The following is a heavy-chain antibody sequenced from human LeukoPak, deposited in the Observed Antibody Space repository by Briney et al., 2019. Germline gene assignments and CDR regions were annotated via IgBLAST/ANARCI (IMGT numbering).Heavy chain of an antibody. CDR2: ISHDGIT. CDR3: ARGFLIYFYDYSDYYFSQSPDAFDI. J-gene: IGHJ3*02. CDR1: GGSFNDSY. D-gene: IGHD3-22*01. Sequence: PSETLSLTCAVYGGSFNDSYWSWLRQSPGKGLAWLGDISHDGITNYNPSLKSRVPLSIDTSKNQFSLRLNSVTAADTAVYYCARGFLIYFYDYSDYYFSQSPDAFDIWGQGTMVTVYS. V-gene: IGHV4-34*01.